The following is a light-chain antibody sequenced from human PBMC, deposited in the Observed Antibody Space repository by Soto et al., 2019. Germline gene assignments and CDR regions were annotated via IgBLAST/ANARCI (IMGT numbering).Light chain of an antibody. CDR2: LGS. J-gene: IGKJ2*01. CDR1: QSLLHRNGHNY. Sequence: EIVMTQSPLSLPVTPGEPASISCRSSQSLLHRNGHNYLDWYLQKPGQSPQLLIYLGSNRASGVPDRFSGSGSGTDFTLKINRVEAEDVGVYYCMQTLQTPYTFGQGTKLEI. V-gene: IGKV2-28*01. CDR3: MQTLQTPYT.